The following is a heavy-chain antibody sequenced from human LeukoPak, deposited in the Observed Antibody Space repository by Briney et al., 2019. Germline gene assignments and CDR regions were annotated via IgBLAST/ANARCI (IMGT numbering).Heavy chain of an antibody. CDR3: ARGTVEGDY. V-gene: IGHV3-30*03. Sequence: GGSLRLSCGVSGFTFSTYSMNWVRQAPGKGLEWVAVISYDGSNKYYADSVKGRFTISRDNSKNTLYLQMNSLRAEDTAVYYCARGTVEGDYWGQGTLVTVSS. J-gene: IGHJ4*02. CDR2: ISYDGSNK. D-gene: IGHD4-4*01. CDR1: GFTFSTYS.